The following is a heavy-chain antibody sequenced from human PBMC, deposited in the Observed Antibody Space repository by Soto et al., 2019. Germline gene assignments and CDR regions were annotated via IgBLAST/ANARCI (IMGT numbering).Heavy chain of an antibody. CDR1: GYTFTSYG. V-gene: IGHV1-18*01. Sequence: QVQLVQSGAEVKKPGASVKVSCKASGYTFTSYGISWVRQAPGQGLEWMGWISAYNGNTNYAQKLQGRVTMTTDTSTRTAYMELRSLRSDDTAVYYCARGYYDYVWGSYRLYDYWGQGTLVTVSS. CDR3: ARGYYDYVWGSYRLYDY. J-gene: IGHJ4*02. CDR2: ISAYNGNT. D-gene: IGHD3-16*02.